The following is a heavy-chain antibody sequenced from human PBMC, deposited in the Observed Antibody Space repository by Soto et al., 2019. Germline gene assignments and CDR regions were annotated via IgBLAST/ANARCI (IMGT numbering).Heavy chain of an antibody. CDR2: ISSDGINK. CDR1: GFTFSNNG. CDR3: AMDLYGGSSRFDS. V-gene: IGHV3-30*03. D-gene: IGHD2-15*01. Sequence: QVQLVESGGGAVQPGRSLRLSCAASGFTFSNNGIHWVRQAPGKGLEWVAVISSDGINKYYADSVKGRSTISRDNSKNSLFLQRNSLRVEDQAVYYCAMDLYGGSSRFDSWGQGTLVTVSS. J-gene: IGHJ4*02.